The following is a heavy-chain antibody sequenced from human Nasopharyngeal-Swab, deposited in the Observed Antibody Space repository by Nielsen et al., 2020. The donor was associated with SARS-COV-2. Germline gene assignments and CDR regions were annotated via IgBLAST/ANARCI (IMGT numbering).Heavy chain of an antibody. D-gene: IGHD3-22*01. CDR3: VREIHSSGRAGVFNS. Sequence: SLKISCAASGFTFSSSPMHWVRQAPGKGAEWVAVISPDGSGQAYGDSVKGRFTISRDNSRNTLFLQMDSLRVDDTALYYCVREIHSSGRAGVFNSWGQGTLVTVSS. CDR1: GFTFSSSP. J-gene: IGHJ5*02. V-gene: IGHV3-30*04. CDR2: ISPDGSGQ.